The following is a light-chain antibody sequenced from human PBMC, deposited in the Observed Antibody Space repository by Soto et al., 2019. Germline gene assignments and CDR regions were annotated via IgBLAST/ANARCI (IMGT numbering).Light chain of an antibody. Sequence: QSALTQPASVSGSPGQSITISCTVTSSDVGGYDYVSWYQQQPGKAPKLMIYNVRNRPSGVSNRFSGSKASNTASLTISGLQAEDEAAYYCSSYTSSSTVVFGGGTKLTVL. CDR1: SSDVGGYDY. J-gene: IGLJ2*01. CDR2: NVR. CDR3: SSYTSSSTVV. V-gene: IGLV2-14*01.